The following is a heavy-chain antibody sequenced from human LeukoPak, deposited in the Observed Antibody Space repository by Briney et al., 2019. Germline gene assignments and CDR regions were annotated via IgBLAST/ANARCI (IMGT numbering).Heavy chain of an antibody. V-gene: IGHV3-30-3*01. J-gene: IGHJ4*02. CDR2: ISHDGSNK. Sequence: GGSLRLSCAASGFTFSSYWMSWVRQAPGKGLEWVAVISHDGSNKYYADSVKGRFTISRDNSKNTLYLQMNSLRVEDTAVYYCARDQSGSYILDYWGQGTLVTVSS. D-gene: IGHD1-26*01. CDR1: GFTFSSYW. CDR3: ARDQSGSYILDY.